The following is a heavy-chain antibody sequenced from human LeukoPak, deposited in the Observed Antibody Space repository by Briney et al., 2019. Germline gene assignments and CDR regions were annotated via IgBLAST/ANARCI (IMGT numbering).Heavy chain of an antibody. J-gene: IGHJ4*02. V-gene: IGHV3-23*01. CDR3: GKTTTGYSSGRYTAWPVDY. D-gene: IGHD6-19*01. CDR2: IFGSGGSA. CDR1: GFTFSSYA. Sequence: GGSLRLSCTASGFTFSSYAMYWVRQAPGKGLEWVSGIFGSGGSAHYAESVQGRFTISRDNSKNTVYLQMNSLRAEDTAVYYCGKTTTGYSSGRYTAWPVDYWSQGTLVTVSS.